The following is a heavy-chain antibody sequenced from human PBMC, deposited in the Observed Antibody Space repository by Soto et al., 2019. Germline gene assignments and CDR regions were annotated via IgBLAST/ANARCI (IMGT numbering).Heavy chain of an antibody. CDR1: GGSISSGDYY. J-gene: IGHJ4*02. CDR3: ARKDLFTRILDY. Sequence: SDTLSLTCTVSGGSISSGDYYWSWIRQPPGKGLEWIGYIYYSGSTYYNPSLKSRVTISVDTSKNQFSLKLSSVTAADTAVYYCARKDLFTRILDYWGQGTLVTVSS. D-gene: IGHD3-10*01. V-gene: IGHV4-30-4*02. CDR2: IYYSGST.